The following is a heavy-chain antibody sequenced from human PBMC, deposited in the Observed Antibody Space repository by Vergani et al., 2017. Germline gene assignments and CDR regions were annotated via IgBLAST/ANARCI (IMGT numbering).Heavy chain of an antibody. Sequence: QVQLVQSGAEVKKPGASVKVSCKASGYTFTSYAMHWVRQAPGQRLEWMGWSNAGNGNTKYSQEFQGRVTITRDTSASTAYMELSSLRSEDMAVYYCARSEGALGFVVVVAATIPLGGRGLGFDYWGQGTLVTVSS. CDR2: SNAGNGNT. D-gene: IGHD2-15*01. J-gene: IGHJ4*02. CDR1: GYTFTSYA. V-gene: IGHV1-3*02. CDR3: ARSEGALGFVVVVAATIPLGGRGLGFDY.